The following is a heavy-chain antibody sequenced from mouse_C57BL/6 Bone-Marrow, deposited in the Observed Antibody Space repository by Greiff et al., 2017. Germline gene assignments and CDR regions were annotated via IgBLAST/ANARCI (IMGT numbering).Heavy chain of an antibody. CDR3: ARGGEGYYGNFLFAY. CDR1: GYTFTSYG. D-gene: IGHD2-1*01. CDR2: IYPRSGKT. Sequence: QVQLKQSGAELARPGASVKLSCKASGYTFTSYGISWVKQRTGQGLEWMGEIYPRSGKTYYNEKFKGKATLTADKSSSTAYMELRSLTSEDSSVYFCARGGEGYYGNFLFAYWGQGTLVTVSA. J-gene: IGHJ3*01. V-gene: IGHV1-81*01.